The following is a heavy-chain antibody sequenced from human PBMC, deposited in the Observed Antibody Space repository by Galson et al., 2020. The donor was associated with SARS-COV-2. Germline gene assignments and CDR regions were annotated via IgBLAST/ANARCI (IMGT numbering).Heavy chain of an antibody. CDR3: ARDVVILGETAFDI. CDR1: GGSISRYY. Sequence: SETLYLTCSISGGSISRYYLSSIRQPPGKGLEWIGYIHKRGSTHYNPSLQSRVSISVDTSKNQVSLKLSSVTAADTAVYYCARDVVILGETAFDIWGQGTKVTVSS. CDR2: IHKRGST. V-gene: IGHV4-59*01. D-gene: IGHD5-18*01. J-gene: IGHJ3*02.